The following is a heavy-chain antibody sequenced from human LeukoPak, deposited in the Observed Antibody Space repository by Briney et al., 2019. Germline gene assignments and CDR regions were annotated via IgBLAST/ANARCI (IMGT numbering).Heavy chain of an antibody. Sequence: SETLSLTCTISGGSIKSHYWSWIRQAPGKGLEWIAYMFYSGRTEYNPSLKSRVTISVDTSRNQVSLKVNSVTAADTAVYYCARRAGSLVYYFDTWGQGTLVTVSS. D-gene: IGHD3-10*01. V-gene: IGHV4-59*08. CDR3: ARRAGSLVYYFDT. J-gene: IGHJ4*02. CDR2: MFYSGRT. CDR1: GGSIKSHY.